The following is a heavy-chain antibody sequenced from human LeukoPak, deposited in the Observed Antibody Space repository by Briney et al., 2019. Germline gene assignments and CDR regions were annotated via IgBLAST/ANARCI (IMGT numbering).Heavy chain of an antibody. CDR3: ARTFFDWLLSQGDAFDI. D-gene: IGHD3-9*01. CDR2: INAGNGNT. Sequence: ASVKVSCKASGYTFTSYYMHWARQAPGQRLEWMGWINAGNGNTKYSQKFQGRVTITRDTPASTAYMELSSLRSEDTAVYYCARTFFDWLLSQGDAFDIWGQGTMVTVSS. CDR1: GYTFTSYY. V-gene: IGHV1-3*01. J-gene: IGHJ3*02.